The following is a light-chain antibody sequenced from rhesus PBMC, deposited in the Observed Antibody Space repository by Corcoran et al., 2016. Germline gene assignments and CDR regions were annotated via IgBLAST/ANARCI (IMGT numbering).Light chain of an antibody. Sequence: DIQMTQSPSSLSASVGDRVTITCRASQGLTNYLAWYQHKPGKAPKLLIYGASTLQSGVPSRFSGSGSGTDVTLTNSSLRPEDFATYYCQQHSSYPRTFGQGTKVEVK. J-gene: IGKJ1*01. V-gene: IGKV1-25*01. CDR1: QGLTNY. CDR3: QQHSSYPRT. CDR2: GAS.